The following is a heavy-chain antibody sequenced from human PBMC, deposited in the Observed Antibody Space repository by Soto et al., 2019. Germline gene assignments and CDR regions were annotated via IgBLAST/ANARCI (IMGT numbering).Heavy chain of an antibody. V-gene: IGHV1-2*04. D-gene: IGHD3-9*01. CDR2: INPNSGGT. J-gene: IGHJ6*02. Sequence: ASVKVSCKASGYTFTGYYMHWVRQAPGQGLEWMGWINPNSGGTNYAQKFQGWVTMTRDTSISTAYMELSRLRSDDTAVYYCARDILTGYYGMDVWGQGTTVTVSS. CDR1: GYTFTGYY. CDR3: ARDILTGYYGMDV.